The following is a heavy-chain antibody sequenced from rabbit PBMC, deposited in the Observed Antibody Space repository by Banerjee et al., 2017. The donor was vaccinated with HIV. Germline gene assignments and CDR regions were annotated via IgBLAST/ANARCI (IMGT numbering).Heavy chain of an antibody. CDR2: INTGNGYT. J-gene: IGHJ6*01. Sequence: QEQLVESGGGLVQPEGSLTLTCKASGVDFSTNAICWVRQAPGKGLEWIAYINTGNGYTSYGSWVNGRFSISRSTSLNTVTLQLNSLTAADTATYFCARDGTGGSYFALWGPGTLVTVS. V-gene: IGHV1S47*01. CDR1: GVDFSTNA. CDR3: ARDGTGGSYFAL. D-gene: IGHD8-1*01.